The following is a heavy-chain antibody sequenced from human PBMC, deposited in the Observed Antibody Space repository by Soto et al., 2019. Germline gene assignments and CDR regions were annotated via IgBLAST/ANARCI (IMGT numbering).Heavy chain of an antibody. J-gene: IGHJ1*01. CDR3: AKGPWLLLRGYFQH. D-gene: IGHD2-15*01. CDR1: GFTFSSYA. Sequence: GGSLRLSCAASGFTFSSYAMSWVRQAPGKGLEWVSAISGSGGSTYYGDSVKGRFTISRDNSKNTPYLQMNSLRAEDTAVYYCAKGPWLLLRGYFQHWGQGTLVTVAS. CDR2: ISGSGGST. V-gene: IGHV3-23*01.